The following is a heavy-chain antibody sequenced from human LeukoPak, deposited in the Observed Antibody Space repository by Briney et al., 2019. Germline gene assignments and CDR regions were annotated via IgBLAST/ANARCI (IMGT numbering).Heavy chain of an antibody. J-gene: IGHJ4*02. CDR3: ARGRGGSSGYLYYFDY. V-gene: IGHV7-4-1*02. CDR2: INTKVGNP. Sequence: ASVKVSCKASGYTFTSYAMNWVRQAPGQGLEGMGWINTKVGNPTYAQDFTGRFVFSLDTSVSTAYLQISSLNTEDTAVYYCARGRGGSSGYLYYFDYWGQGTLVTVSS. CDR1: GYTFTSYA. D-gene: IGHD3-22*01.